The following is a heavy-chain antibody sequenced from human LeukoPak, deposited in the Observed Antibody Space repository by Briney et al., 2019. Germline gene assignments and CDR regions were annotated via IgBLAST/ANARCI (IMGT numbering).Heavy chain of an antibody. CDR1: GGSISSYY. V-gene: IGHV4-4*07. J-gene: IGHJ4*02. CDR2: ITSSRTT. CDR3: ARDLGYGDPFDY. Sequence: SETLSLTCTVSGGSISSYYWNWIRQPAGKGLEWIGRITSSRTTNYNPSLKSRLTMSVDTSKNQFSLRLSSVTAADTAVYYCARDLGYGDPFDYWGQGTLVTVSS. D-gene: IGHD4-17*01.